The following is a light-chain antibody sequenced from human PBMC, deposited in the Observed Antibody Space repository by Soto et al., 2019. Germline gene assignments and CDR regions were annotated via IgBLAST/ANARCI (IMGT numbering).Light chain of an antibody. CDR2: GAS. CDR3: HQYGSSPRT. J-gene: IGKJ1*01. V-gene: IGKV3-20*01. Sequence: EIVLTQSPGTLSLSPGDRATLSCRASQSVSSNFLAWYQQKPGQAPRLLIYGASIRATGIPARFSGSGSGTDFTLTIRSLEPEDFAMYFCHQYGSSPRTFGQGTKVEIK. CDR1: QSVSSNF.